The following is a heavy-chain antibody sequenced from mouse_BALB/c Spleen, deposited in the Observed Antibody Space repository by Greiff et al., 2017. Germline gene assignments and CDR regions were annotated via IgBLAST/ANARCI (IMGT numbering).Heavy chain of an antibody. J-gene: IGHJ2*01. D-gene: IGHD1-2*01. CDR3: ARHPLLRLNFDY. CDR1: GFTFSSYG. CDR2: ISSGGSYT. V-gene: IGHV5-6*02. Sequence: DVMLVESGGDLVKPGGSLKLSCAASGFTFSSYGMSWVRQTPDKRLEWVATISSGGSYTYYPDSVKGRFTISRDNAKNTLYLQMSSLKSEDTAMYYCARHPLLRLNFDYWGQGTTLTVSS.